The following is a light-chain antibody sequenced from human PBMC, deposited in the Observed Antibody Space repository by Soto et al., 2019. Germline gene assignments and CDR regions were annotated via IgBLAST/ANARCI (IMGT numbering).Light chain of an antibody. Sequence: QSVLTQPPSASGSPGQSVTISCTGTSSDVGGYDYVSWYQQHPGKAPKLMIFEVSKRPSGVPDRFSGSKSGNTASLTVSGLQAEDEADYYRSSAAGNDLGVFGGGTKVTVL. CDR2: EVS. J-gene: IGLJ2*01. CDR3: SSAAGNDLGV. CDR1: SSDVGGYDY. V-gene: IGLV2-8*01.